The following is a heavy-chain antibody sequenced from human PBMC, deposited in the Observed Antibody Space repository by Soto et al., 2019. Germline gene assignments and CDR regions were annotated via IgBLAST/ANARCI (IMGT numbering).Heavy chain of an antibody. Sequence: PSETLSLTCTVSGGSVSSDTHYWSWIRQPPGKRLEWIGFIYSSGSTNYNPSLKSRVDMSLDMSKNQFSLRLSSVTAADTAVYYCARGQRFSDSFDPWGQGALVTVSS. D-gene: IGHD3-3*01. CDR1: GGSVSSDTHY. V-gene: IGHV4-61*01. CDR2: IYSSGST. CDR3: ARGQRFSDSFDP. J-gene: IGHJ5*02.